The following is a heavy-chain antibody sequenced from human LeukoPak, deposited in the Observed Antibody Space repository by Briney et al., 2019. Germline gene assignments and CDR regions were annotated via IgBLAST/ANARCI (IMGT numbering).Heavy chain of an antibody. Sequence: PSETLSLTCSVSGVFISISTHHWGRLRQTPGRGLEWNGSVFYRGTTYFYPSRNSRLTISVYTSNNQFSLKLSSVTAADTAVYYCARLGYCSGGSCYYCYDMDVWAEGTTVTVSS. D-gene: IGHD2-15*01. CDR1: GVFISISTHH. J-gene: IGHJ6*03. CDR3: ARLGYCSGGSCYYCYDMDV. CDR2: VFYRGTT. V-gene: IGHV4-39*07.